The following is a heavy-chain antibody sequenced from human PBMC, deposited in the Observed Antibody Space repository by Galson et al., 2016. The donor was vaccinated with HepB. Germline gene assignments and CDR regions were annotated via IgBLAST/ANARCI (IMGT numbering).Heavy chain of an antibody. D-gene: IGHD3/OR15-3a*01. Sequence: QSGAEVKKPGESLKISCKGSTYSFNTYWIGWARQLPGKGLEWMGIIYPDDSDTRYSPSFRGQVTISADKSITTAYLQWSSLKASDTAMYYCARRIRGVAGTGFDYWGQGTQVTVSS. CDR2: IYPDDSDT. J-gene: IGHJ4*02. CDR1: TYSFNTYW. V-gene: IGHV5-51*01. CDR3: ARRIRGVAGTGFDY.